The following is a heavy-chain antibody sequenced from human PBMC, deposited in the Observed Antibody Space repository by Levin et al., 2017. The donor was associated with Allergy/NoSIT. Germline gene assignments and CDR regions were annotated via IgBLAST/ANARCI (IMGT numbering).Heavy chain of an antibody. Sequence: GGSLRLSCAASGFTFSSYSMNWVRQAPGKGLEWVSSISSSSSYIYYADSVKGRFTISRDNAKNSLYLQMNSLRAEDTAVYYCARDPGWAAAGTEGSYWGQGTLVTVSS. D-gene: IGHD6-13*01. CDR3: ARDPGWAAAGTEGSY. CDR1: GFTFSSYS. J-gene: IGHJ4*02. CDR2: ISSSSSYI. V-gene: IGHV3-21*01.